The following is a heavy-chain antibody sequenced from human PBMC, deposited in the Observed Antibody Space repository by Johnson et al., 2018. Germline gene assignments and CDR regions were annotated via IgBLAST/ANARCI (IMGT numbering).Heavy chain of an antibody. D-gene: IGHD4-17*01. Sequence: QVQLQQWGAGLLKPSETLSLTCAVYGGSFSGYYWSWIRQPPGKGLEWIGEINHSGSTNYNPSLKSRVTISLDTSKNQFSLKLNSVTAADTAVYYCARALYGDYGIYYYYYGMDVWGQGTTVTVAS. CDR1: GGSFSGYY. J-gene: IGHJ6*02. CDR2: INHSGST. V-gene: IGHV4-34*01. CDR3: ARALYGDYGIYYYYYGMDV.